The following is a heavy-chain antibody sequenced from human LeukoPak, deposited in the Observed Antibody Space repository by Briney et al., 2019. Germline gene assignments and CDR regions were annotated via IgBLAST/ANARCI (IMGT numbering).Heavy chain of an antibody. Sequence: SETLSLTCTVSGGSVTSYYWSWIRQPPGRGLQWIGFIYDSGSTRYDPSLKSRVTISVDTSKNQLSLKLSSVTAADTAVYYCARPRGSGWYGGSEIWDQGTMVTVSS. CDR3: ARPRGSGWYGGSEI. J-gene: IGHJ3*02. CDR1: GGSVTSYY. D-gene: IGHD6-13*01. V-gene: IGHV4-59*08. CDR2: IYDSGST.